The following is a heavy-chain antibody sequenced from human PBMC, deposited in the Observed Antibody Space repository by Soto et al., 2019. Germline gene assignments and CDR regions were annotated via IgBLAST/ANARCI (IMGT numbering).Heavy chain of an antibody. V-gene: IGHV1-18*01. CDR3: GRDYDILTGPYYFDY. Sequence: ASVKVSCKASGYTFTSYGISWVRQAPGQGLEWMGWISAYNGNTNYAQKLQGRVTMTTDTSTSTAYIELRSLRSDDTAVYYCGRDYDILTGPYYFDYWGQGTLVTVSS. J-gene: IGHJ4*02. CDR1: GYTFTSYG. D-gene: IGHD3-9*01. CDR2: ISAYNGNT.